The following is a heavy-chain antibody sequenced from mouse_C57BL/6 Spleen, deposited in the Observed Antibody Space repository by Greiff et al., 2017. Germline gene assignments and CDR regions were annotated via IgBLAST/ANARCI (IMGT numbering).Heavy chain of an antibody. CDR1: GFTFSSYA. V-gene: IGHV5-4*03. CDR2: ISDGGSYT. Sequence: EVMLVESGGGLVKPGGSLKLSCAASGFTFSSYAMSWVRQTPEKRLEWVATISDGGSYTYYPDNVKGRFTISRDNAKNNLYLQMGHLKSEDTAMYYCAREDSSGFPLFDYWGQGTTPTVSS. CDR3: AREDSSGFPLFDY. J-gene: IGHJ2*01. D-gene: IGHD3-2*02.